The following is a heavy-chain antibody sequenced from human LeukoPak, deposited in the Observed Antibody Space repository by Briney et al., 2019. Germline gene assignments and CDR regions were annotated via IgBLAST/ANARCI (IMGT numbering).Heavy chain of an antibody. CDR1: GYTFTGYY. V-gene: IGHV1-2*06. J-gene: IGHJ5*02. D-gene: IGHD4-23*01. CDR3: ARVYGGWFDP. Sequence: ASVKVSCKASGYTFTGYYMHWVRQAPGQGLEWMGRTNPNGGGTNYAQKFQGRVTMTRDTSISTAYMELSRLRSDDTAVYYCARVYGGWFDPWGQGTLVTVSS. CDR2: TNPNGGGT.